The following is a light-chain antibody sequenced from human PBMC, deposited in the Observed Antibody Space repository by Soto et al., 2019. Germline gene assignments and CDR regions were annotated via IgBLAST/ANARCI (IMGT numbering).Light chain of an antibody. CDR2: EVT. Sequence: QSALTQPASVSGSPGQSITISCTGTSSDVGAYNYVSWYQQFPGNSPKLMIYEVTNRPSGVSNRFSGSKSGNTASLTISGLQAEDEAHYYCSSYTLSTTVVVFGGGTKLTVL. CDR3: SSYTLSTTVVV. J-gene: IGLJ2*01. V-gene: IGLV2-14*01. CDR1: SSDVGAYNY.